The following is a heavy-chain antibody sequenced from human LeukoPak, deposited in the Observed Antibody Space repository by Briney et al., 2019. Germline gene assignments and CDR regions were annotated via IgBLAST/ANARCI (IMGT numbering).Heavy chain of an antibody. Sequence: SETLSLTCAVYGGSFSGYYWSWIRQPAGKGLEWIGEINQSGSTNYNPSLKSRVTISVDTSKNQFSLKLSSVTAADTAVYYCAGVSGEIYNSFDPWGQGTLVTVSS. CDR1: GGSFSGYY. CDR2: INQSGST. J-gene: IGHJ5*02. CDR3: AGVSGEIYNSFDP. D-gene: IGHD4-17*01. V-gene: IGHV4-34*01.